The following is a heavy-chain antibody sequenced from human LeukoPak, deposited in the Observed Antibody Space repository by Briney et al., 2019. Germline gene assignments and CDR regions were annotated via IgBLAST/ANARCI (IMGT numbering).Heavy chain of an antibody. Sequence: SETLSLTCAVYGGSFSGYYWGWIRQPPGKGLEWIGEINHSGSTNYNPSLKSRVTISVDTSKNQFSLKLSSVTAADTAVYYCARATGTKVPPGYWGQGTLVTVSS. J-gene: IGHJ4*02. CDR2: INHSGST. D-gene: IGHD1-7*01. CDR1: GGSFSGYY. CDR3: ARATGTKVPPGY. V-gene: IGHV4-34*01.